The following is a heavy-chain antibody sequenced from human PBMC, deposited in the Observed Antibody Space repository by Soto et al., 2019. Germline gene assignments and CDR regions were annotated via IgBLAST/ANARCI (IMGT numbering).Heavy chain of an antibody. CDR1: GYTFTGYY. Sequence: GASVKVSCKASGYTFTGYYMHWVRQAPGQGLEWMGWINPNSGGTNYAQKFQGRVTMTRDTSISTAYMELSRLRFDDTAVYYCARAYCTNGVCYPRFDPWGQGTLVTVSS. D-gene: IGHD2-8*01. CDR2: INPNSGGT. CDR3: ARAYCTNGVCYPRFDP. J-gene: IGHJ5*02. V-gene: IGHV1-2*02.